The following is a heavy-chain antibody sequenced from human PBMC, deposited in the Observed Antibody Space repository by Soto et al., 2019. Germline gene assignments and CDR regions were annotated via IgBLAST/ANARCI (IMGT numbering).Heavy chain of an antibody. CDR2: VYSGDIA. V-gene: IGHV4-31*03. CDR1: GGSLNSGGYF. D-gene: IGHD4-17*01. CDR3: AREVMTSVTRGWFDP. Sequence: QVQLQESGPGLVRPSQTLSLTCNVSGGSLNSGGYFWSWIRQVPGKGLEWIGYVYSGDIAYYNQSLQSRVTISLDTSKKQFSLTLTSVTAADTAIYFCAREVMTSVTRGWFDPWGQGTLVTVSS. J-gene: IGHJ5*02.